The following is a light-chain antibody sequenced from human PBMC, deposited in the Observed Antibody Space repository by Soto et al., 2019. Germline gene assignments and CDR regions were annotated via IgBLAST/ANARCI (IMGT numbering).Light chain of an antibody. Sequence: QSALTQPASVSGSPGQSITISCTGTSSDVGRFNYVSWFQQHPGKVPKLIIYEVSIRPSGVSNRFSGSKSGNTASLTISGLQAEDEADYYCSSYTSSSTYVFGTGNKVTVL. V-gene: IGLV2-14*01. CDR1: SSDVGRFNY. CDR2: EVS. CDR3: SSYTSSSTYV. J-gene: IGLJ1*01.